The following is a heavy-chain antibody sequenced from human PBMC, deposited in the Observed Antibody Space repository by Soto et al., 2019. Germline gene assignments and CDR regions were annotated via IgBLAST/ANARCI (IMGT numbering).Heavy chain of an antibody. Sequence: ASVKVSCKASGYTFTSYAIHWVRQAPGQRLEWMGWINAGNGNTNYAQKLQDRVTMTTDTSTNTVYMELRSLTSDDTAVYYCARTISIFGVAFDYWGQGTQVTVSS. CDR1: GYTFTSYA. D-gene: IGHD3-3*01. CDR2: INAGNGNT. CDR3: ARTISIFGVAFDY. V-gene: IGHV1-3*01. J-gene: IGHJ4*02.